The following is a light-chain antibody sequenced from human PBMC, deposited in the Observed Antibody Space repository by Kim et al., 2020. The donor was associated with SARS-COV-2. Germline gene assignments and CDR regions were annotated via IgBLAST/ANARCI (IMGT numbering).Light chain of an antibody. J-gene: IGLJ2*01. CDR3: SSYGGINNYVV. V-gene: IGLV2-8*01. Sequence: QSVTSSCTGTSSDVGGYNYVSWYQQHPGKAPKLMVYEVTKRPSGVPDRFSGSKSGNTASLTVSGLQAEDEADYYCSSYGGINNYVVFCGGTQLTVL. CDR1: SSDVGGYNY. CDR2: EVT.